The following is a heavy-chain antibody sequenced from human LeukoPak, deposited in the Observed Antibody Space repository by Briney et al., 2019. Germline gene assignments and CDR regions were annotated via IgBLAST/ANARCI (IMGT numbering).Heavy chain of an antibody. J-gene: IGHJ4*02. CDR1: GFTFSSYG. CDR2: ISYDGSNK. Sequence: WGSLRLSCAASGFTFSSYGMHWVRQAPGKGLEWVAVISYDGSNKYYADSVKGRFTISRDNSKNTLYLQMNSLRAEDTAVYYCAKDSSGWFDYWGQGTLVTVSS. V-gene: IGHV3-30*18. CDR3: AKDSSGWFDY. D-gene: IGHD6-19*01.